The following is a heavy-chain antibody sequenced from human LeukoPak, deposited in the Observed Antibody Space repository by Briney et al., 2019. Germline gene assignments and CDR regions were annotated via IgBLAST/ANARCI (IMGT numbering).Heavy chain of an antibody. V-gene: IGHV4-4*09. Sequence: SETLSLTCTVSGGSISSYYWSWIRQPPGKGLEWIGYIYTSGSTNYNPSLKSRVTISVDTPKNQFSLKLSSVTAADTAVYYCARLSSGSLFDYWGQGTLVTVSS. D-gene: IGHD1-26*01. CDR1: GGSISSYY. J-gene: IGHJ4*02. CDR2: IYTSGST. CDR3: ARLSSGSLFDY.